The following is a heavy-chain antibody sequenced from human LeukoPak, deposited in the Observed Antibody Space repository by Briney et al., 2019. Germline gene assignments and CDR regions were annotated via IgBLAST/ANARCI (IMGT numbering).Heavy chain of an antibody. CDR1: GFTFSTHG. Sequence: GGTLRLSCAASGFTFSTHGMSWVRQAPGKGLDWVSGISGSGGATYYADSVKGRFTISRDDPHNTLYLQMNSLRAEDTAVYFCARGGVDYYGSGTYYLMYYFDYWGQGALVTVSS. CDR3: ARGGVDYYGSGTYYLMYYFDY. J-gene: IGHJ4*02. CDR2: ISGSGGAT. V-gene: IGHV3-23*01. D-gene: IGHD3-10*01.